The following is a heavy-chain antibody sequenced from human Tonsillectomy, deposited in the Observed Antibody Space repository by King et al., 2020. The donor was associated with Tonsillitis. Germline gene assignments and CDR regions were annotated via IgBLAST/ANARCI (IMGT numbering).Heavy chain of an antibody. CDR3: ASGLRGAPEAFDI. CDR1: GFTFWEFT. J-gene: IGHJ3*02. V-gene: IGHV3-9*01. Sequence: VQLVESGGGLVQPGRALRLSCAAAGFTFWEFTMHCVRPALGKGLECVSPISWSSAGIGYAYSVRGRFTLSRDNAKKSLYLQMKSLRADDTALYYCASGLRGAPEAFDIWGQGTLVTVSS. CDR2: ISWSSAGI. D-gene: IGHD1-26*01.